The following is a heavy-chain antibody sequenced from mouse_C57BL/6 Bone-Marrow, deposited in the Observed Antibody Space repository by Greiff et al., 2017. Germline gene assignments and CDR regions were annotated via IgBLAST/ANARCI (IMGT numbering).Heavy chain of an antibody. D-gene: IGHD2-14*01. J-gene: IGHJ2*01. CDR2: IHPNSGST. V-gene: IGHV1-64*01. Sequence: QVQLQQPGAELVKPGASVKLSCKASGYTFTSYWMHWVKQRPGQGLEWIGRIHPNSGSTNYNEKFKGKATLTVDKSSSTAYMQLSSLSSEDTAVYYCARGVRRWGQGTTLTVSS. CDR1: GYTFTSYW. CDR3: ARGVRR.